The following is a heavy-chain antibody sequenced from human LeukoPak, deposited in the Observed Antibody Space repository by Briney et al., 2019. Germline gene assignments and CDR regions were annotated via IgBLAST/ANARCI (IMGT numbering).Heavy chain of an antibody. J-gene: IGHJ6*03. CDR1: GGSISSSSYY. D-gene: IGHD6-13*01. Sequence: SETLSLTCTVSGGSISSSSYYWGWIRQPPGKGLEWIGSMYYSGSTYYNPSLKSRVTISVDTSKNQFSLKLNSVSAADTAVYYCARDRTGQQLISRKKYYYMDVWGKGTTVTISS. CDR2: MYYSGST. V-gene: IGHV4-39*07. CDR3: ARDRTGQQLISRKKYYYMDV.